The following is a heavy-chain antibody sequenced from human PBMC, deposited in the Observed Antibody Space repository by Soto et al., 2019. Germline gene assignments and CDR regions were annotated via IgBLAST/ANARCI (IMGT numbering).Heavy chain of an antibody. D-gene: IGHD6-6*01. CDR1: GYSFRNYW. Sequence: PGESLKISCEGSGYSFRNYWIGWVRQVPGTGLEWVGIIYPGDSDTIYNPSFQGHVIISADKSISTAYLQWSSLKASDTAIYYCAREYRSSSGRFDNWGQGTLVTVSS. V-gene: IGHV5-51*01. CDR2: IYPGDSDT. J-gene: IGHJ4*02. CDR3: AREYRSSSGRFDN.